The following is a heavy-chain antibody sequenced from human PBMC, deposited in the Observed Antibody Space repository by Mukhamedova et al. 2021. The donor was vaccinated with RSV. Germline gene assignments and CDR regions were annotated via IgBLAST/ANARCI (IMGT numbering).Heavy chain of an antibody. V-gene: IGHV1-46*01. CDR2: INPSGGSR. Sequence: YMHWVRQAPGQGLEWMGVINPSGGSRSSAQKFQGRLTLTRDTSTNTVYMELSSLRSEDTAVYYCGSGSSMSGFDYWGPGTLVTVSS. J-gene: IGHJ4*02. CDR1: Y. D-gene: IGHD3-10*01. CDR3: GSGSSMSGFDY.